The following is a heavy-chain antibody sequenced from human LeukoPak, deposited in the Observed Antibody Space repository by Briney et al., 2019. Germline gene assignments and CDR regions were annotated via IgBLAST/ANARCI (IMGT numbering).Heavy chain of an antibody. CDR3: ARVFHGPLYYYDTSGRRGLDF. V-gene: IGHV3-30*02. D-gene: IGHD3-22*01. CDR1: GFAFISYD. CDR2: IRYDGYNK. Sequence: GGSLRLSCAASGFAFISYDMHWVRQAPGKGLDWVAFIRYDGYNKYYADSVKGRFTISRDNAKNSLYLQMNSLRAEDTAVYYCARVFHGPLYYYDTSGRRGLDFWGQGTLVTVSS. J-gene: IGHJ4*02.